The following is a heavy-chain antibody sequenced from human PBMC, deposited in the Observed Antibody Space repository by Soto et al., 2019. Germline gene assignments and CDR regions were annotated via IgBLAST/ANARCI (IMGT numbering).Heavy chain of an antibody. D-gene: IGHD2-15*01. CDR3: ARVRDGYSKGEEAFDI. J-gene: IGHJ3*02. Sequence: SETLSLTCTVSGGSISSYYWSWIRQPPGKGLEWIGYIYYSGSTNYNPSLKSRVTISVDTSKNQFSLKLSSVTAADTAVYYCARVRDGYSKGEEAFDIWGQGTMVTVSS. CDR1: GGSISSYY. V-gene: IGHV4-59*01. CDR2: IYYSGST.